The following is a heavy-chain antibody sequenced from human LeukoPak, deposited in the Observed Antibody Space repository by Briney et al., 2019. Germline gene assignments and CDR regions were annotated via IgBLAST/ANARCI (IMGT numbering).Heavy chain of an antibody. CDR3: ATHNGDYAVHYFDY. CDR2: ITKSSSYI. V-gene: IGHV3-21*01. J-gene: IGHJ4*02. D-gene: IGHD4-17*01. Sequence: AGGSLRLSCAASGFTFSSYSMNWVRQAPGKGLEWVASITKSSSYIYYADSMKGRFTISRDNGKNSLYLEMTNLRADDTAAYYCATHNGDYAVHYFDYWGQGTLVTVSS. CDR1: GFTFSSYS.